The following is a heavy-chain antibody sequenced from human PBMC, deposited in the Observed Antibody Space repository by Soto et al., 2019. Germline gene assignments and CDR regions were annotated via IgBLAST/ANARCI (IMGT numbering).Heavy chain of an antibody. CDR2: ISYDGSNK. J-gene: IGHJ3*01. V-gene: IGHV3-30*18. Sequence: GGSLRLSCAASGFTFSSYGMHWVRQAPGKGLEWVAVISYDGSNKYYADSVKGRFTISRDNSKNTLYLQMNSLRAEDTAVYYCAKGGTSPYTNYDAFDVWGQGTMVTVSS. CDR1: GFTFSSYG. CDR3: AKGGTSPYTNYDAFDV. D-gene: IGHD4-4*01.